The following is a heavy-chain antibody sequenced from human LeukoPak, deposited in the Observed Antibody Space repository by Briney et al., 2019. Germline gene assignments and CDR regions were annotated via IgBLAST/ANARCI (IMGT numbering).Heavy chain of an antibody. J-gene: IGHJ4*02. Sequence: PSETLSLTCAVYGGSFSGYYLSWIRQPPGKGLEWIWDINHSRSTNYNPSPKRRVTISVDTSKKQFSLKLSSVSAGDAGVYYCARSVYYDLWSGSMDYGGQGRLVTVSS. CDR2: INHSRST. CDR3: ARSVYYDLWSGSMDY. D-gene: IGHD3-3*01. V-gene: IGHV4-34*01. CDR1: GGSFSGYY.